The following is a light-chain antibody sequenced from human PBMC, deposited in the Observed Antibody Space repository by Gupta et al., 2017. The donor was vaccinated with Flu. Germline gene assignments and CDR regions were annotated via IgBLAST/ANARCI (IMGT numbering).Light chain of an antibody. CDR2: GVN. V-gene: IGLV2-14*01. J-gene: IGLJ1*01. CDR1: TSDVGANNY. Sequence: QSALTQPASVSGSPGQSIAISCTGTTSDVGANNYVSWYQQHPGKAPKVMIYGVNNRPSGVSDRFSGSKSGNTASLTIFGLQAEDEADYYCSSYRSSSTSFFFGTGTKVTVL. CDR3: SSYRSSSTSFF.